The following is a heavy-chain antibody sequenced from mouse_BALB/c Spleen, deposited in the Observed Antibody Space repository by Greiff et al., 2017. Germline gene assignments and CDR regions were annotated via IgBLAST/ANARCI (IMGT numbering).Heavy chain of an antibody. CDR3: ARNDITTVVATPFGY. J-gene: IGHJ3*01. CDR2: IYPGGGYT. D-gene: IGHD1-1*01. V-gene: IGHV1-63*02. Sequence: QVQLQQSGAELVRPGTSVKISCKASGYTFTNYWLGWVKQRPGHGLEWIGDIYPGGGYTNYNEKFKGKATLTADTSSSTAYMQLSSLTSEDSAVYFCARNDITTVVATPFGYWGQGTLVTVSA. CDR1: GYTFTNYW.